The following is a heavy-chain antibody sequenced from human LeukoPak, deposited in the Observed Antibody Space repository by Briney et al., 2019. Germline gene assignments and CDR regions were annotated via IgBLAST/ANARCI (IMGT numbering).Heavy chain of an antibody. CDR2: ISSTSDYT. V-gene: IGHV3-21*01. CDR1: GFTFSSYN. J-gene: IGHJ4*02. CDR3: GDATSDY. D-gene: IGHD1-26*01. Sequence: GGSLRLSCAASGFTFSSYNMNWVRQAPGKGLEWVSSISSTSDYTYYADSVKGRFTISRDNAKNSLFLQMNSLRAEDTAVYYCGDATSDYWGQGTLVTVSS.